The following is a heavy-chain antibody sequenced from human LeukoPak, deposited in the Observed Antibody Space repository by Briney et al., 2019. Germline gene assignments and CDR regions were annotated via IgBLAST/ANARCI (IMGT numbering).Heavy chain of an antibody. CDR1: GGSISSYY. CDR3: ARVSQTYSSGPQDY. Sequence: SETLSLTCTVSGGSISSYYWSWIRQPAGKGLEWIGRIYTSGSTNYNPSLKSRVTMSVDTSKNQFSLKLSSVTAADTAVYYCARVSQTYSSGPQDYWGQGTLVTVSS. CDR2: IYTSGST. D-gene: IGHD6-19*01. J-gene: IGHJ4*02. V-gene: IGHV4-4*07.